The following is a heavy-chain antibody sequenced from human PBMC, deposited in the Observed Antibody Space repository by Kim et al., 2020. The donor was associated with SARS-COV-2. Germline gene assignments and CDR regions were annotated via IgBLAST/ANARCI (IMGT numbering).Heavy chain of an antibody. CDR3: AGFSDYGYRSFNGGMDV. J-gene: IGHJ6*01. Sequence: SETLSLTCTVSGGSISSSSYYWGWIRQPPGKGLEWIGSIYYSGSTYYNPSLKSRVTISVDTSKNQFSLKLSSVTAADTAVYYCAGFSDYGYRSFNGGMDVWGQGAKVAVSS. D-gene: IGHD6-13*01. CDR1: GGSISSSSYY. CDR2: IYYSGST. V-gene: IGHV4-39*01.